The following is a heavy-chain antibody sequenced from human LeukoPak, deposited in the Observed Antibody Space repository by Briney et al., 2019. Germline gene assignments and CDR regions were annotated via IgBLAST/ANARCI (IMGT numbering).Heavy chain of an antibody. D-gene: IGHD3-22*01. CDR1: GFTFSSYG. CDR2: IRYDGSNK. CDR3: AKDAHYDKAAFDI. Sequence: GGSLRLSCAASGFTFSSYGMHWVRQAPGKGLEWVAFIRYDGSNKYYADSVKGRFTISRDNFKNTLYLQMNSLRAEDTAVYYCAKDAHYDKAAFDIWGQGTMVTVSS. J-gene: IGHJ3*02. V-gene: IGHV3-30*02.